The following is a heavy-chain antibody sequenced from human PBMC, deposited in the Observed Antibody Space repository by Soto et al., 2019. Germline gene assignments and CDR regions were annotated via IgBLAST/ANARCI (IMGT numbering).Heavy chain of an antibody. CDR3: ARAKITGLFDY. CDR2: INHSGST. CDR1: GGSFSGYY. Sequence: QVQLQQWGAGLLKPSETLSLTCAVYGGSFSGYYWTWIRQPPGTGLEWIGEINHSGSTNYNPSLKSRVTISVDTSQNQFSLKLTSVTAADTAVYYCARAKITGLFDYWGQGTLVTVSS. D-gene: IGHD2-8*02. V-gene: IGHV4-34*01. J-gene: IGHJ4*02.